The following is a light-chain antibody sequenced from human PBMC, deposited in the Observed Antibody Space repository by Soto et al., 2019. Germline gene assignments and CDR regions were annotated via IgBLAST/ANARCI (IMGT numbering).Light chain of an antibody. CDR3: TSYISSSTLV. V-gene: IGLV2-14*01. J-gene: IGLJ1*01. CDR1: SSDVGAYNY. Sequence: QAVLTQPASVSGTPGQSITISCTRTSSDVGAYNYVSWYQQHPGKAPKLMIYEVSNRPSGVSNRFSGSKSGNTASLTISGLQAEDEADYYCTSYISSSTLVFGTGTKVPVL. CDR2: EVS.